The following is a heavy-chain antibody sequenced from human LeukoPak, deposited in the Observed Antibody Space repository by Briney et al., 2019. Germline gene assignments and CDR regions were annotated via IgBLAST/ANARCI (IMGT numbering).Heavy chain of an antibody. J-gene: IGHJ3*02. CDR3: ARLYSSSWSRADAFDI. Sequence: SETLSLTCTVSGGSISSYYWSWIRQPPGKGLEWIGYIYYSGSTNYNPSLKSRVTISVDTSKNQFSLKLSSVTAADTAVYYCARLYSSSWSRADAFDIWGQGTMVTVSS. D-gene: IGHD6-13*01. CDR1: GGSISSYY. CDR2: IYYSGST. V-gene: IGHV4-59*08.